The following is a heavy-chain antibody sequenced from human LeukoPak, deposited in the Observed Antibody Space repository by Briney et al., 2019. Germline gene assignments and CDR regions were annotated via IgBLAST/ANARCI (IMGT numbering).Heavy chain of an antibody. V-gene: IGHV4-30-2*01. CDR3: ASASPRVGYYFDY. Sequence: PSETLSLACAVSGGPISSGGYSWSWIRQPPGKGLEWIGYIYHSGSTYYNPSLKSRVTISVDRSKNQFSLKLSSVTAADTAVYYCASASPRVGYYFDYWGQGTLVTVSS. J-gene: IGHJ4*02. CDR1: GGPISSGGYS. D-gene: IGHD2-15*01. CDR2: IYHSGST.